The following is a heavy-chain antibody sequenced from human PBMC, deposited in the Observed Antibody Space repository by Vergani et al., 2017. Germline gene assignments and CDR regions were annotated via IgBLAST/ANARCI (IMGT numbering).Heavy chain of an antibody. J-gene: IGHJ4*02. CDR2: ISGSGGST. D-gene: IGHD3-10*01. Sequence: EVQLLESGGGLVQPGGSLRLSCAASGFTFSSYAMSWVRQAPGKGLEWVSAISGSGGSTYYADSVKGRFTISRDNSKNTLYLQMNSLSAEDTAVYYCARDGYYYGSGFDYWGQGTLVTVSS. CDR3: ARDGYYYGSGFDY. V-gene: IGHV3-23*01. CDR1: GFTFSSYA.